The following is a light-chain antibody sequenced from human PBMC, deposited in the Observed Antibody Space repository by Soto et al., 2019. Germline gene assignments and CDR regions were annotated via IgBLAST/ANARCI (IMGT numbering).Light chain of an antibody. V-gene: IGKV1-5*01. CDR2: DVS. CDR3: QQYDSFSVT. Sequence: DIEMTQSPSSLSATVGDRVTITCRASQTIGKYLNWYQQQPGKVPKLLIYDVSALKRGVPPRFSGSGSGTEFTLTISSLQPDDFATYYCQQYDSFSVTFGQGTKVDNK. CDR1: QTIGKY. J-gene: IGKJ1*01.